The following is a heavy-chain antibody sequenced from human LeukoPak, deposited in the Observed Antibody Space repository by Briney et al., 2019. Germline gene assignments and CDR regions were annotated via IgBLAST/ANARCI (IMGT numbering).Heavy chain of an antibody. CDR2: IYYSGST. CDR1: GGSISSSSYY. V-gene: IGHV4-39*07. Sequence: SSETLSLTCTVSGGSISSSSYYWGWIRQPPGKGLEWIGSIYYSGSTYYNPSLKSRVTISVDTSKNQFSLKLSSVTAADTAVYYCARAPGLVEVAVFDYWGQGTLVTVSS. J-gene: IGHJ4*02. D-gene: IGHD2-15*01. CDR3: ARAPGLVEVAVFDY.